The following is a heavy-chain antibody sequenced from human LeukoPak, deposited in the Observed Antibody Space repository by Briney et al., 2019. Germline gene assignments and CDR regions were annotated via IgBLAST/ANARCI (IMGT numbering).Heavy chain of an antibody. CDR3: TRGQVGFAGINPLYFDY. CDR2: IRSKAYGGTT. Sequence: GGSLRLSCTASGFTFGDYAMSWVRQAPGKGLEWVGFIRSKAYGGTTEYAASVKGRFTISRDDSKSIAYLQMNSLKTEDTAVYYCTRGQVGFAGINPLYFDYWGQGTLVTVCS. J-gene: IGHJ4*02. V-gene: IGHV3-49*04. D-gene: IGHD1-14*01. CDR1: GFTFGDYA.